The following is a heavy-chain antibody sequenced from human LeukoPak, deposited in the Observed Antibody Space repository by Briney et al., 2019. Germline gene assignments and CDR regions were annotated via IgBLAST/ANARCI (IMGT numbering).Heavy chain of an antibody. CDR3: ENSGHYSGYDEGYFDY. CDR1: GFTFSSYS. CDR2: ISGSGGST. V-gene: IGHV3-23*01. Sequence: GGSLRRSCAASGFTFSSYSMNWVRQAPGKGLEWISTISGSGGSTYYADSVKGRFTVSRDNSKNTLYLQMNSLRAEDTAVYYCENSGHYSGYDEGYFDYWGQGTLVTVSS. D-gene: IGHD5-12*01. J-gene: IGHJ4*02.